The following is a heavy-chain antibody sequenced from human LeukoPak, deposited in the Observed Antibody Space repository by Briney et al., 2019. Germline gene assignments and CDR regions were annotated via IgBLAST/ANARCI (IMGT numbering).Heavy chain of an antibody. CDR3: ARDQPYMDV. CDR2: IYHSGTT. J-gene: IGHJ6*03. V-gene: IGHV4-38-2*02. CDR1: GYSISSGYY. Sequence: SETLSLTCTVSGYSISSGYYRVWIRQPPGKGLEWIGCIYHSGTTYYNPSLKSRITISVDTSKNQFSLNLNSVTAADTALYYCARDQPYMDVWGKGTTVTVSS.